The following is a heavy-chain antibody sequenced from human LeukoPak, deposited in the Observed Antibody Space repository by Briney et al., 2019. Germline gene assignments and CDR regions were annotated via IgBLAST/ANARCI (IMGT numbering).Heavy chain of an antibody. CDR2: INPNSGGT. V-gene: IGHV1-2*02. CDR1: GYTFTGYY. Sequence: ASVKVSCKASGYTFTGYYMHWVRQAPGQGLEWMGWINPNSGGTNYAQKFQGRVTMTRDTSISTAYMELSRLRSDDTAVYYCARDPMVGASYFDYWGQGTLVTVSS. D-gene: IGHD1-26*01. CDR3: ARDPMVGASYFDY. J-gene: IGHJ4*02.